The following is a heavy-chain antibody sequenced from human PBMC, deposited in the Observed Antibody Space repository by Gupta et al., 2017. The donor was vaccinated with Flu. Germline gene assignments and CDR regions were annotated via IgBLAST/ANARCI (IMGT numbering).Heavy chain of an antibody. V-gene: IGHV1-2*02. Sequence: QVQLVQSGAEVKKPGASVKVSCKAAGYTFTGYYMHWVRQAPGQGLEWMGWINPNSGGTNYAQKFQGRVTMTRDTSISTAYMELSRLRSDDTAVYYSARPRNSSGWRIFDYWGQGTLVTVSS. D-gene: IGHD6-19*01. CDR2: INPNSGGT. CDR1: GYTFTGYY. CDR3: ARPRNSSGWRIFDY. J-gene: IGHJ4*02.